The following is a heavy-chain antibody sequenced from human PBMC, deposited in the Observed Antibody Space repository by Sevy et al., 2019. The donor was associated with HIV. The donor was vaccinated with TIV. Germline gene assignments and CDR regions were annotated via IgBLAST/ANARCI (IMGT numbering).Heavy chain of an antibody. V-gene: IGHV3-21*01. CDR2: ISSSSYI. D-gene: IGHD3-22*01. CDR3: AREGNYYDSSGCYFDY. CDR1: GFTFSSYS. J-gene: IGHJ4*02. Sequence: GGSLRLSCAASGFTFSSYSMNWVRQAPGKGLEWVSSISSSSYIYYADSVKGRFTISRDNAKNSLYLQMNSLRAEDTAVYYCAREGNYYDSSGCYFDYWGQGTLVTVSS.